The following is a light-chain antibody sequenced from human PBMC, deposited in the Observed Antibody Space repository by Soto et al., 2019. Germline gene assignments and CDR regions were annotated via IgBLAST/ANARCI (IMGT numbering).Light chain of an antibody. Sequence: VREKIIITCRASRDVGSDVSWYQQNPGQAPKLLIYAASNWYTGVPARFSGSRSGTEFTLTISSLQPEDVARYYSLQDAGLSWTFGQGTSLDIK. CDR3: LQDAGLSWT. CDR1: RDVGSD. CDR2: AAS. V-gene: IGKV1-6*01. J-gene: IGKJ1*01.